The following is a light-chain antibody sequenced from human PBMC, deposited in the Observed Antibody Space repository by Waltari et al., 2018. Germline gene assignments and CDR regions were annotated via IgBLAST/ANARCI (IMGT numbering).Light chain of an antibody. J-gene: IGLJ1*01. Sequence: QSALTQPPSASGSPGQSVTISCTGTASDVGGYRYVSWCQQHPGKAPKLLIFDVSKRPSGVPVRFSGSKSGNTAARTVSGLQAEDEADYYCSSYAGSNNYVFGTGTKVTVL. CDR1: ASDVGGYRY. CDR2: DVS. V-gene: IGLV2-8*01. CDR3: SSYAGSNNYV.